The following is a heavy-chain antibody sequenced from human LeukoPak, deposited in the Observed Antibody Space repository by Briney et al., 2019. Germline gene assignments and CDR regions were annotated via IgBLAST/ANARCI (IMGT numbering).Heavy chain of an antibody. V-gene: IGHV4-59*08. CDR1: GGSISSYY. J-gene: IGHJ6*02. CDR2: ISYSGST. D-gene: IGHD3-16*01. Sequence: PSETLSLTCTVSGGSISSYYWSWIRQPPGKGLEWIGYISYSGSTNYNPSLKSRVTISVDTSKNQFSLKQSSVTAADTAVYYCAGGGSKYYYSGMDVWGQGTTVTVSS. CDR3: AGGGSKYYYSGMDV.